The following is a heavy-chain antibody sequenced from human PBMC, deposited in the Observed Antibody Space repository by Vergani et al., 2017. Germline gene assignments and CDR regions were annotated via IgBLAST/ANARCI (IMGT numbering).Heavy chain of an antibody. CDR2: IYNSGST. CDR1: GGSISSGGYS. V-gene: IGHV4-30-2*01. Sequence: QLQLQESGSGLVKPSQTLSLTCAVSGGSISSGGYSWSWIRQPPGKGLEWIGYIYNSGSTYYNPSLKSRVTISVDRSKNQFSLKLSSVTAADTAVYYCARGGRITMVRGVSGAFDIWGQGTMVTVSS. J-gene: IGHJ3*02. D-gene: IGHD3-10*01. CDR3: ARGGRITMVRGVSGAFDI.